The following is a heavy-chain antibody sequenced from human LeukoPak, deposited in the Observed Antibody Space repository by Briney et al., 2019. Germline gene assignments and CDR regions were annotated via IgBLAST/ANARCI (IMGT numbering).Heavy chain of an antibody. CDR3: AKQEMATGHYYYYYTDV. CDR2: ISGDGGST. CDR1: GFTFDDYA. D-gene: IGHD5-24*01. J-gene: IGHJ6*03. Sequence: GGSLRLSCAASGFTFDDYAMHWVGQAPGKGLGGVSLISGDGGSTYYADSVKGRFTISRDNSKNSLYLQMNSLRTEDTALYYCAKQEMATGHYYYYYTDVWGKGTTVTVSS. V-gene: IGHV3-43*02.